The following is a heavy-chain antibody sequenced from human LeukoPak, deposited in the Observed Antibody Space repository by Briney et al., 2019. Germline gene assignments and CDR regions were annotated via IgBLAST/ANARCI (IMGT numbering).Heavy chain of an antibody. CDR3: ARGGRRNDY. D-gene: IGHD6-6*01. Sequence: SETLSLTCAVYGGSFSGYYWSWIRQPPGKGLEWIGEINHSGSTNYNPSLKSRVTISVDTSENQFSLKLSSVTAADTAVYYCARGGRRNDYWGQGTLVTDSS. CDR1: GGSFSGYY. J-gene: IGHJ4*02. V-gene: IGHV4-34*01. CDR2: INHSGST.